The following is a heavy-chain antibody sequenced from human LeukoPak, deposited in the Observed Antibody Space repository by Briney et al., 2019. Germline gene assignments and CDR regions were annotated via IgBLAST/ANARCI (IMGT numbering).Heavy chain of an antibody. CDR3: ARGEMATTYYFDY. D-gene: IGHD5-24*01. V-gene: IGHV4-31*03. CDR2: IYYSGST. CDR1: GGSISSGVYY. Sequence: SQTLSLTCTVSGGSISSGVYYWTWIRQHPGRGLEWIGYIYYSGSTNYNPSLKSRVTMSIDTSKSQFSLKLSSVTAADTAMYYCARGEMATTYYFDYWGQGTLVTVSS. J-gene: IGHJ4*02.